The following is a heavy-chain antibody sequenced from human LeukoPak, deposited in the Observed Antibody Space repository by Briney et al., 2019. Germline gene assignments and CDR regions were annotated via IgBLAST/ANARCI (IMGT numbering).Heavy chain of an antibody. CDR2: ISGSGGTT. Sequence: PGGSLRLSCAASGFTFSNYAMSWVRQAPGKGLEWVSAISGSGGTTYYADSVKGRFTVSRDNSKNTLYLQMNSLRAEDTAVYYCARVCINTRCFAFWGQGTLVTVSS. J-gene: IGHJ4*02. D-gene: IGHD2-2*01. CDR1: GFTFSNYA. V-gene: IGHV3-23*01. CDR3: ARVCINTRCFAF.